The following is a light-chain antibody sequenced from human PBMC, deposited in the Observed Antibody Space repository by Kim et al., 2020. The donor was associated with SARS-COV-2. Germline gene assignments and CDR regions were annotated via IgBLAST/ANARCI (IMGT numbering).Light chain of an antibody. J-gene: IGKJ2*01. CDR2: AAS. CDR1: QSISTY. V-gene: IGKV1-39*01. CDR3: QQSLSTPYT. Sequence: SASVGDRLTITCRASQSISTYLNWYQQRPGKAPTLLIYAASSLQPGVPTRFRGSGSGTDFTLTISSPQPEDFATYFCQQSLSTPYTFGQGTKLEI.